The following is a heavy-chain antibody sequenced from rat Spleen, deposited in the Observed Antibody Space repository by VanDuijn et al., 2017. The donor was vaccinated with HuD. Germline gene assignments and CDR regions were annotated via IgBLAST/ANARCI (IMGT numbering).Heavy chain of an antibody. J-gene: IGHJ2*01. CDR2: INYDGSST. Sequence: EVQLVESDGGLVQPGRSLKLSCAASGFTFSDYYMAWVRQAPTKGLEWVATINYDGSSTYYRDSVKGRFTISRDNAKSTLYLQMDSLRSEDTATYYCARSDFDYWGQGVVVTVSS. V-gene: IGHV5-29*01. CDR3: ARSDFDY. CDR1: GFTFSDYY.